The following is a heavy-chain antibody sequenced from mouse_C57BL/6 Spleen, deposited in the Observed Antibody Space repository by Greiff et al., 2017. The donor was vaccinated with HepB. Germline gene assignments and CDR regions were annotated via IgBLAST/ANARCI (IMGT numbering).Heavy chain of an antibody. CDR2: ISDGGSYT. J-gene: IGHJ2*01. Sequence: EVQVVESGGGLVKPGGSLKLSCAASGFTFSSYAMSWVRQTPEKRLEWVATISDGGSYTYYPDNVKGRFTISRDNAMNNLYLQMSHLKSEDTAMYYCAREVRYFDYWGQGTTLTVSS. D-gene: IGHD2-14*01. CDR1: GFTFSSYA. CDR3: AREVRYFDY. V-gene: IGHV5-4*01.